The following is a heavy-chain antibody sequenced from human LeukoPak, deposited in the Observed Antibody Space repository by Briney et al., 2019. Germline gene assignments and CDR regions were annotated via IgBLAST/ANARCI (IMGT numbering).Heavy chain of an antibody. CDR2: IYYSGST. D-gene: IGHD2-15*01. CDR3: ARGTDCSGGSCYYYYYYYMDV. CDR1: GGSICSYY. J-gene: IGHJ6*03. Sequence: SETLSLTCTVSGGSICSYYWSWIRQPPGKGLEWIGYIYYSGSTNYNPSLKSRVTISVDTSKNQFSLKLSSVTAADTAVYYCARGTDCSGGSCYYYYYYYMDVWGKGTTVTVSS. V-gene: IGHV4-59*01.